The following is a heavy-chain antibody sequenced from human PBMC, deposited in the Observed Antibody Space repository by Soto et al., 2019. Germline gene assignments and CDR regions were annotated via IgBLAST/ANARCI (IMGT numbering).Heavy chain of an antibody. Sequence: ASETLSLTCTVSGGSISSYYWSWVRQPPGKGLEWIGYIYYSGSTNYNPSLKSRVTISVDTSKNQFSLKLSSVTAADTAVYYCAREGGHYYDFWSGYSTGWFDPWGQGTLVTVSS. CDR2: IYYSGST. J-gene: IGHJ5*02. D-gene: IGHD3-3*01. CDR1: GGSISSYY. V-gene: IGHV4-59*01. CDR3: AREGGHYYDFWSGYSTGWFDP.